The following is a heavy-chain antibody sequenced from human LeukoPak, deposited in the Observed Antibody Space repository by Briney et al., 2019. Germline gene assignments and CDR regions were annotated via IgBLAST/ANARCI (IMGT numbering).Heavy chain of an antibody. Sequence: SETLSLTCTVSGGAISSYYWSCIRQPPGKGLEWIGYIYYSGSTYYNPSLKSRVTISVDTSNNQFSLKLRSVTAADTAVYYCATREPAKHYFDYWGPGALFTVSS. V-gene: IGHV4-59*08. CDR1: GGAISSYY. J-gene: IGHJ4*02. D-gene: IGHD1-14*01. CDR3: ATREPAKHYFDY. CDR2: IYYSGST.